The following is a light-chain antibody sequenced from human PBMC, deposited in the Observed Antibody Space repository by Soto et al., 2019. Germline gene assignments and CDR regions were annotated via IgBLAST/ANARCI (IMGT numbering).Light chain of an antibody. CDR1: QSVSSSY. CDR3: QQYCSSLWT. Sequence: EIVLTQSPGTLSLSPGERATLSCRASQSVSSSYLAWYQQKPGQAPRLLIYGASSRATSIPDRFSGSGSGTDFTLTISRLEPDDFAVYYCQQYCSSLWTFGQGTKVEIK. CDR2: GAS. V-gene: IGKV3-20*01. J-gene: IGKJ1*01.